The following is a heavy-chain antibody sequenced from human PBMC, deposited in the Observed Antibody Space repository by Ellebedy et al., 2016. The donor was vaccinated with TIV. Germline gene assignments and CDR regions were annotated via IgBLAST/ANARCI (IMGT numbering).Heavy chain of an antibody. CDR2: ISSSSTYI. J-gene: IGHJ4*02. CDR3: TRAQMGDH. Sequence: GESLKISCAAPGFTFSSFSMNWVRQAPGKGLEWVSSISSSSTYIYYADSVKGRSTISRDNAKNSLYLQLDSLRAEDTAVYYCTRAQMGDHWGQGTLVSVSS. CDR1: GFTFSSFS. D-gene: IGHD2-8*01. V-gene: IGHV3-21*01.